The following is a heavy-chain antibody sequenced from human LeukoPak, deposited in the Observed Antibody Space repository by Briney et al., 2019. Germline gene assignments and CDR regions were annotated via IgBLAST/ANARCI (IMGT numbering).Heavy chain of an antibody. J-gene: IGHJ4*02. CDR1: GFTFSSYA. V-gene: IGHV3-30*02. CDR2: IRYDGSNK. CDR3: AKLVGYYDFWSGYHFDY. D-gene: IGHD3-3*01. Sequence: GGSLRLSCAASGFTFSSYAMHWVRQAPGKGLEWVAFIRYDGSNKYYADSVKGRFTISRDNSKNTLYLQMNSLRAEDTAVYYCAKLVGYYDFWSGYHFDYWGQGTLVTVSS.